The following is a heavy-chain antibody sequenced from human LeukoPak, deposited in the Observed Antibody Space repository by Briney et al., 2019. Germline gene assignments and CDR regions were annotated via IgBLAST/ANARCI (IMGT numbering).Heavy chain of an antibody. Sequence: GGSLRLSCAASGFTFSSYWMSWVHQAPGKGLEWVANIKEDGGEIHFVDSMKGRFTISRDNSRNTLYLQMNSLGAEDTALYYCAKDRQLPKEPIDYWGQGTLVTVSS. CDR3: AKDRQLPKEPIDY. CDR2: IKEDGGEI. D-gene: IGHD2-2*01. J-gene: IGHJ4*02. CDR1: GFTFSSYW. V-gene: IGHV3-7*03.